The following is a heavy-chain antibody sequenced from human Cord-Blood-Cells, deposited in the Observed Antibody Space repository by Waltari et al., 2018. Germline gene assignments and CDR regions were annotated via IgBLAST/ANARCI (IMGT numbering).Heavy chain of an antibody. CDR1: GGPFSSYA. D-gene: IGHD6-19*01. Sequence: QVQLVQSGAEVKKPGSSVKVACKASGGPFSSYALSWVRQAPGQGLEWMGGIIPIFGTANYAQKFQGRVTITADESTSTAYMELSSLRSEDTAVYYCARDSSGWYYWGQGTLVTVSS. V-gene: IGHV1-69*01. CDR2: IIPIFGTA. J-gene: IGHJ4*02. CDR3: ARDSSGWYY.